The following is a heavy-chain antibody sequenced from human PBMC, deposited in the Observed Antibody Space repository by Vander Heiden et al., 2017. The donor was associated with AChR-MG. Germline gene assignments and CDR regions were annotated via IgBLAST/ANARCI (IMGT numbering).Heavy chain of an antibody. CDR3: ARGHLEYSSSSFDY. CDR1: GILSGSYA. CDR2: ISYDGSNK. Sequence: QVQLVEPGGAVVQPGRFPGPSSAAAGILSGSYAMHWVRQAPGKGLEWVAVISYDGSNKYYADSVKGRFTISRDNSKNTLYLQMNSLRAEDTAVYYCARGHLEYSSSSFDYWGQGTLVTVSS. D-gene: IGHD6-6*01. V-gene: IGHV3-30-3*01. J-gene: IGHJ4*02.